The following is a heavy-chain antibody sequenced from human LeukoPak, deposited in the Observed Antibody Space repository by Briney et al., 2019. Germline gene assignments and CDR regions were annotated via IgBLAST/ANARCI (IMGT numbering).Heavy chain of an antibody. J-gene: IGHJ4*02. V-gene: IGHV4-4*02. Sequence: PSGTLSLTCAVSGGSISSSNWWSWVRQPPGKGLEWIGSIYYSGSTYYNPSLKSRVTISVDTSKNQFSLKLSSVTAADTAVYYCARGKGEMATQNWGQGTLVTVSS. CDR3: ARGKGEMATQN. CDR1: GGSISSSNW. CDR2: IYYSGST. D-gene: IGHD5-24*01.